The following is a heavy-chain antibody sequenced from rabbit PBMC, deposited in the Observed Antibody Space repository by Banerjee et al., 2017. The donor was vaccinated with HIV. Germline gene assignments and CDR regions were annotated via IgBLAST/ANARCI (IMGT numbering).Heavy chain of an antibody. CDR2: IYTGSSGST. CDR1: GIDFSSYYY. V-gene: IGHV1S45*01. CDR3: ARRLSSSSGGAYNL. D-gene: IGHD1-1*01. Sequence: QQQLEESGGGLVKPGGTLTLTCKASGIDFSSYYYMCWVRQAPGKGLELTACIYTGSSGSTNYASWAKGRFTISKTSPTTVTLQMTSLTAADTATYFCARRLSSSSGGAYNLWGPGTLVTVS. J-gene: IGHJ4*01.